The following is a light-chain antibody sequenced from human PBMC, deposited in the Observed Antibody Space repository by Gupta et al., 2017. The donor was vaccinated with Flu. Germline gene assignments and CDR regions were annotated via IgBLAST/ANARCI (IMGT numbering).Light chain of an antibody. CDR3: SSYGGSDNYV. CDR2: EVS. J-gene: IGLJ1*01. V-gene: IGLV2-8*01. Sequence: QSALTQPPSASGSPVQSVTISCTGTSSDVGGYNYVSWYQQHPGKVPKLIIYEVSNRPSGVPDRFSGSKSGNTASLTVSGLQAEDGADYFCSSYGGSDNYVFGTGTKVTVL. CDR1: SSDVGGYNY.